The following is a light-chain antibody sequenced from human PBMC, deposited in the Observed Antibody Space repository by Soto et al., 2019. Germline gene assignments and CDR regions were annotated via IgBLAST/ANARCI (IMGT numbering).Light chain of an antibody. CDR1: QSVLYSSSNKNY. CDR3: QQYNNWPPT. CDR2: WAS. Sequence: DIVMTQSPDSLAVSLGERATINCKSSQSVLYSSSNKNYLAWYQQKPGQPPKLLISWASTRESGVPDRFSGSGSGTDFTLTISSLQSEDFAVYYCQQYNNWPPTFGQGTKVDIK. V-gene: IGKV4-1*01. J-gene: IGKJ1*01.